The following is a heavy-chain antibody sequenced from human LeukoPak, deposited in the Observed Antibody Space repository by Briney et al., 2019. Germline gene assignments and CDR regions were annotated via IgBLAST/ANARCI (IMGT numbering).Heavy chain of an antibody. CDR3: ARARSSFLIDY. V-gene: IGHV1-8*01. J-gene: IGHJ4*02. CDR1: GYTFTSYD. Sequence: ASVKVSCKASGYTFTSYDINWVRQATGQGLEWMGWMNPNSGNTGYAQKFQGSVTMTRNTSISTAYMELSSLRSEDTAVYYCARARSSFLIDYWGQGTLVTVSS. D-gene: IGHD6-13*01. CDR2: MNPNSGNT.